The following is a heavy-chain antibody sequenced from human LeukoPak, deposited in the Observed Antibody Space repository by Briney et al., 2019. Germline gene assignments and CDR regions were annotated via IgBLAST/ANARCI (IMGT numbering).Heavy chain of an antibody. D-gene: IGHD4-17*01. Sequence: GGSLRLSCAASGFTFSSYEMNWVRQAPGKGLEWVSYISSSGSTIYYADSVKGRFTISRDNAKNTLYLQMNSLRAEDTAVYYCARDLGATVTNNWFDPWGQGTLVTVSS. CDR2: ISSSGSTI. CDR3: ARDLGATVTNNWFDP. V-gene: IGHV3-48*03. CDR1: GFTFSSYE. J-gene: IGHJ5*02.